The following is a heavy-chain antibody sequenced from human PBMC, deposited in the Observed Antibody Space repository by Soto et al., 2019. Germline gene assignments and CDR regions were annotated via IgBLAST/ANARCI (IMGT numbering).Heavy chain of an antibody. D-gene: IGHD6-13*01. J-gene: IGHJ6*02. V-gene: IGHV1-2*02. CDR1: GYTFTGYY. CDR3: ARERIAAAITYGMDV. Sequence: ASVKVSCKASGYTFTGYYMHWVRQATGQGLEWMGWINPNSGGTNYAQKFQGRVTMTRDTSISTAYMELSRLRSDDTAVYYCARERIAAAITYGMDVWGQGTTVTVSS. CDR2: INPNSGGT.